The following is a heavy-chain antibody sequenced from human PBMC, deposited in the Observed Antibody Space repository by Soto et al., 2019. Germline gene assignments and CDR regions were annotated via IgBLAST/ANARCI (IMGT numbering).Heavy chain of an antibody. D-gene: IGHD2-8*01. J-gene: IGHJ4*02. V-gene: IGHV4-59*01. CDR2: IHYSGTT. CDR3: ARYKSYAIDY. CDR1: GTSISSYY. Sequence: VQLQESGPGLVKPSATLSLTCTVSGTSISSYYWSWIRQPPGKGMEWIANIHYSGTTNHNPSLASRVTRSVDTSKNQLSPKMASVTAEARAMYFCARYKSYAIDYWGRGTLVTVPS.